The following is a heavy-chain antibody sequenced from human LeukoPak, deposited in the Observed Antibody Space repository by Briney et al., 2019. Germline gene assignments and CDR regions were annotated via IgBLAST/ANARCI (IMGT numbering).Heavy chain of an antibody. CDR2: IYSGGST. D-gene: IGHD3-10*01. V-gene: IGHV3-53*01. CDR3: ARGPFDLWFGELLTDY. Sequence: GGSLRLSCAASGFTVSSNYMSWVRQAPGKGLEWVSVIYSGGSTYYADSVKGRFTISRDNSKNTLYLQMNSLRAEDTAVYYCARGPFDLWFGELLTDYWGQGTLVTVSP. J-gene: IGHJ4*02. CDR1: GFTVSSNY.